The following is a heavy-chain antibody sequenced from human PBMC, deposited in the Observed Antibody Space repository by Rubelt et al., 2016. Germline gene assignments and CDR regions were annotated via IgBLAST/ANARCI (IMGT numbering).Heavy chain of an antibody. CDR2: INHSGST. CDR1: GGSFSAYY. CDR3: ASQRGYSRGRH. J-gene: IGHJ4*02. Sequence: QVQLQQWGAGLLKPSETLSLTCAVSGGSFSAYYWSWIRQPPGKGLEWIGEINHSGSTTYNPSLKSRVTMSVDTSKDQFSLTLISVTAADTAVDYCASQRGYSRGRHWGQGTLVTVSS. D-gene: IGHD6-19*01. V-gene: IGHV4-34*01.